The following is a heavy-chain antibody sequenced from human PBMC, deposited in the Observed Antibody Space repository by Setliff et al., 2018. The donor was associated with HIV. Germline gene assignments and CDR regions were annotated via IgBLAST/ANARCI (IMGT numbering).Heavy chain of an antibody. Sequence: GESLKISCKGSGYSFTSYWISWVRQMPGKGLEWMGRIDPSDSYTNYSPSFQGHVTISADKSISTAYLQWSSLKASDTAMYYCVRPRLLDYDSSGYYLDAFDIWGQGTRVTVSS. D-gene: IGHD3-22*01. CDR2: IDPSDSYT. V-gene: IGHV5-10-1*01. CDR1: GYSFTSYW. J-gene: IGHJ3*02. CDR3: VRPRLLDYDSSGYYLDAFDI.